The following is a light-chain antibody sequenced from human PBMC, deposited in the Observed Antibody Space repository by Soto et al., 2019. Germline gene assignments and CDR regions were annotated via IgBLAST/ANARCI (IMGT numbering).Light chain of an antibody. CDR1: QTIRTS. Sequence: DIQMTQSPSSLPASIGDRVTITCRASQTIRTSLNWYQQKAGKAPNLLISSASSLHSGVPSRFTGTGSGTDFTLTISSLQSEDFATYFCQHYNSYSEAFGQGTKVELK. V-gene: IGKV1-39*01. CDR3: QHYNSYSEA. J-gene: IGKJ1*01. CDR2: SAS.